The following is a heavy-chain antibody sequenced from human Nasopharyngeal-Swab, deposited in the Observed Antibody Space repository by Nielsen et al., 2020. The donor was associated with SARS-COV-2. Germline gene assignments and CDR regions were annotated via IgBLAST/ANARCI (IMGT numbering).Heavy chain of an antibody. J-gene: IGHJ4*02. CDR1: GFTFNLFT. CDR3: ARETPAMFAY. Sequence: GESLKISCAASGFTFNLFTLNWVRQAPGKGLGWVSAISSTGDYIYYAASVKGRFTVSRDNAKNSVYLQMNSVRAEDTAVYYCARETPAMFAYWGQGTLVTVSS. V-gene: IGHV3-21*01. CDR2: ISSTGDYI.